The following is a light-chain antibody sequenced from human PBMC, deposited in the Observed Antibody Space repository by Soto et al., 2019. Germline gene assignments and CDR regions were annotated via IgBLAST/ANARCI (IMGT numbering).Light chain of an antibody. V-gene: IGKV1-39*01. Sequence: DVQLTQSPSSLSAAVGDRVTITCRASQSIRTYLNWYQQRPGKAPKVLIYAGSSLHSGVPSRFSGSGSGTEFTLTISSVQPEDFATYYWQESFSTSIVTFGGGTRVEI. CDR2: AGS. CDR1: QSIRTY. J-gene: IGKJ4*01. CDR3: QESFSTSIVT.